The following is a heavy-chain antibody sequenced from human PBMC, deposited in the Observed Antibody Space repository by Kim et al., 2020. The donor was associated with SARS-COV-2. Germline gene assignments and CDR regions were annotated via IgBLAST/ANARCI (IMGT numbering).Heavy chain of an antibody. D-gene: IGHD3-22*01. V-gene: IGHV4-39*01. CDR1: GGSLSSSTYY. CDR2: IYYSGST. Sequence: SETLSLTCTVSGGSLSSSTYYWGWIRQPPGKGLEWIGSIYYSGSTYYNPSLKSRVTISVDTSKNQFSLKLSSVTAADTAVYYCARDRGYPRWGWFDPWGQGTLVTLSS. J-gene: IGHJ5*02. CDR3: ARDRGYPRWGWFDP.